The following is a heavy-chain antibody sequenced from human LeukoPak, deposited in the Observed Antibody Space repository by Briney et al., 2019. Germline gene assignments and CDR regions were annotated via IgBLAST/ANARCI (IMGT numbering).Heavy chain of an antibody. D-gene: IGHD3-22*01. CDR1: GGSISSSSYY. J-gene: IGHJ5*02. V-gene: IGHV4-39*01. CDR2: IYYSGST. CDR3: ARSFLYYDCSGSILVWFDP. Sequence: PSETLSLTCTVSGGSISSSSYYWGWIRQPPGKGLEWIGSIYYSGSTYYNPSLKSRVTISVDTSKNQFSLKLSSVTAADTAVYYCARSFLYYDCSGSILVWFDPWGQGTLVTVSS.